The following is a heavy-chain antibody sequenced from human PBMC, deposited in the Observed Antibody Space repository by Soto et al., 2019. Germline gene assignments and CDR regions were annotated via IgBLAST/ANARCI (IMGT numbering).Heavy chain of an antibody. Sequence: GGSLRLSCAASGFTFSSYGMHWVRQAPGKGLEWVAVISYDGSNKYYADSVKGRFTISRDNSKNTLYLQMNSLRAEDTAVYYCAKDDQEERDYYYYYMDVWGKGTTVTVSS. CDR3: AKDDQEERDYYYYYMDV. D-gene: IGHD1-1*01. J-gene: IGHJ6*03. CDR2: ISYDGSNK. V-gene: IGHV3-30*18. CDR1: GFTFSSYG.